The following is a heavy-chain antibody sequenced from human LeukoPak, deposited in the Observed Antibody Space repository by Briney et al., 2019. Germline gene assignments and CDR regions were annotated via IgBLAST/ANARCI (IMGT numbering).Heavy chain of an antibody. V-gene: IGHV3-30*03. D-gene: IGHD3-3*01. CDR1: GFTFSSYG. Sequence: GGSLRLSCAASGFTFSSYGMHWVRQAPGKGLEWVAVISYDGSNKYYADSVKGRFTISRDNAKNTLYLQMNSLRAEDTAVYYCARDVYYDFWSGYYPRDDAFDIWGQGTMVTVSS. CDR2: ISYDGSNK. J-gene: IGHJ3*02. CDR3: ARDVYYDFWSGYYPRDDAFDI.